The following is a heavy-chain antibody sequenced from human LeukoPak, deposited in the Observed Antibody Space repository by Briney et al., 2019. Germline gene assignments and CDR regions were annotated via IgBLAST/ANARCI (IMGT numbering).Heavy chain of an antibody. V-gene: IGHV3-21*01. D-gene: IGHD3-10*01. CDR3: ARSEFEAFDM. Sequence: GGSLILSCAASGFIFSYYSMNWVRQATGEGLEWVSSINSNSNYMSYADSVKGRFTISRDNAKNSLYLQMTSLRAEDTAAYYCARSEFEAFDMWGQGTMVTVSS. CDR2: INSNSNYM. J-gene: IGHJ3*02. CDR1: GFIFSYYS.